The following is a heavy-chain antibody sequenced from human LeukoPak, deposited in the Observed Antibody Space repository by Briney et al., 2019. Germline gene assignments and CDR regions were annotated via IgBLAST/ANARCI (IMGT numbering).Heavy chain of an antibody. J-gene: IGHJ4*02. CDR2: IRSKANSYAT. Sequence: GGSLRLSCAASGFTFSGSAMHWVRQASGKGLEWVGRIRSKANSYATAYAASVKGRFTISRDDSKSIAYLQMNSLKTEDTAVYYCTRDLFTIFGVVGPDYWGQGTLVTVSS. D-gene: IGHD3-3*01. CDR3: TRDLFTIFGVVGPDY. CDR1: GFTFSGSA. V-gene: IGHV3-73*01.